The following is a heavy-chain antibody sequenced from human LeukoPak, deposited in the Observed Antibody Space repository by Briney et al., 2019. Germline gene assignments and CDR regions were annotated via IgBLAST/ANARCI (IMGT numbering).Heavy chain of an antibody. CDR3: ARVGANKYYFDD. V-gene: IGHV3-53*04. Sequence: GWSLRLSFPSSLLTHTNNYMNALRPAPSKELDGASCIYSGGSPYYADSVKGRFTISRHNSKNTVYLQMNSLRAEDTAVYYCARVGANKYYFDDWGKGTMVTVSS. CDR1: LLTHTNNY. D-gene: IGHD1-26*01. CDR2: IYSGGSP. J-gene: IGHJ4*01.